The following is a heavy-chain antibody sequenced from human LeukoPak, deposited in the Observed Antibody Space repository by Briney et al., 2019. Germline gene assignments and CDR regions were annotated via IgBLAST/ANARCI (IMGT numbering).Heavy chain of an antibody. Sequence: GGSLRLSCAASGFTFSDYYMSWIRQAPGKGLEWVSYISSSGSTIYHADSVKGRFTISRDNAKNSLYLQMNSLRAEDTAVYYCARVLTTGNLNWFDPWGQGTLVTVSS. D-gene: IGHD4-17*01. J-gene: IGHJ5*02. CDR1: GFTFSDYY. CDR3: ARVLTTGNLNWFDP. V-gene: IGHV3-11*04. CDR2: ISSSGSTI.